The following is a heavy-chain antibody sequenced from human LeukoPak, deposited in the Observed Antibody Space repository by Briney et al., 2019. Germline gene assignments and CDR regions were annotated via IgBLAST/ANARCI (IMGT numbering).Heavy chain of an antibody. CDR2: INPNSGGT. D-gene: IGHD3-16*02. Sequence: ASVKVSCKASGYTFTGYYMHWVRQAPGQGLEWMGWINPNSGGTNYAQKFQGRVTMTRDTSISTAYMELSRLRSDDTAVYYCARDIAPYYDYVWGSYRPLGFDHWGQGTLVTVSS. V-gene: IGHV1-2*02. CDR1: GYTFTGYY. J-gene: IGHJ4*02. CDR3: ARDIAPYYDYVWGSYRPLGFDH.